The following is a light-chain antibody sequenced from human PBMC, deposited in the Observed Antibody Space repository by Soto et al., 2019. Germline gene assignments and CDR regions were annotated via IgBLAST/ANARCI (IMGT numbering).Light chain of an antibody. J-gene: IGLJ1*01. CDR3: ETWDDSRTGV. Sequence: QSVLTQPPSASGTPGQRITISCSGTTSNIESHTVNWYQQVPGTAPKLLINTNNQRPSGVPDRFSGSKSGASASLAINGLQSEDEANYYCETWDDSRTGVFGNGTKVTVL. CDR1: TSNIESHT. CDR2: TNN. V-gene: IGLV1-44*01.